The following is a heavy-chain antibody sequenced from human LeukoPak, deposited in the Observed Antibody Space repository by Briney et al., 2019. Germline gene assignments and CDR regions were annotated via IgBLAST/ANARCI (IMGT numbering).Heavy chain of an antibody. D-gene: IGHD6-13*01. V-gene: IGHV3-23*01. Sequence: GGSLRLSCAASGFTVSSYAMSWVRQAPGKGLEWVSAISGSGDTSYYADSVRGRFTISRDISNNTLFLQMDSLRAEDTAVYFCAKEWKYSSSWYQYYFDCWGQGTLVTVSS. CDR3: AKEWKYSSSWYQYYFDC. CDR2: ISGSGDTS. J-gene: IGHJ4*02. CDR1: GFTVSSYA.